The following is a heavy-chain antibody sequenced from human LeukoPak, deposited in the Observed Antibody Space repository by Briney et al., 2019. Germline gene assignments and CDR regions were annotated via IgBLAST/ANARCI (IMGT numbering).Heavy chain of an antibody. J-gene: IGHJ6*04. Sequence: SETLSLTCTVSGGSIGSGSYYWSWIRQPAGKRLEWIGRIYTGGSTNYNPSLKSRVTISLDTSNNQFSLKLSSVTAADTAVYYCARDRDDILTGPYMDVWGKGTTVTVSS. CDR1: GGSIGSGSYY. D-gene: IGHD3-9*01. CDR2: IYTGGST. CDR3: ARDRDDILTGPYMDV. V-gene: IGHV4-61*02.